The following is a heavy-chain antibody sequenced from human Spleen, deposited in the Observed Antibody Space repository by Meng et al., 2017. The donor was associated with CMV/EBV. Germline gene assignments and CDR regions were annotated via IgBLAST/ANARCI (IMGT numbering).Heavy chain of an antibody. D-gene: IGHD4-11*01. CDR3: ATSRPYSNYQLDY. CDR2: MNPNTGDT. V-gene: IGHV1-8*01. CDR1: GYTFTTFD. J-gene: IGHJ4*02. Sequence: ASVKVSCKASGYTFTTFDINWVRQVTGQGLEWMGWMNPNTGDTGFAQKFQGRVTMTRDTSTSTVYMELSSLRSEDTAVYYCATSRPYSNYQLDYWGQGTLVTVSS.